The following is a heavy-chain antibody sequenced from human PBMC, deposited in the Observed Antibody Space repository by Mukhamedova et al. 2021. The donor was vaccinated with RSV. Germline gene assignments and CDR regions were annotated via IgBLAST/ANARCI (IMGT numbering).Heavy chain of an antibody. Sequence: IGTGYSTEYAASVKGRVIISRDGPKDSLYLQMNRLKAEDTGVYYCARTYHDKKLDLWGQGTLVTVSS. CDR3: ARTYHDKKLDL. J-gene: IGHJ4*02. V-gene: IGHV3-72*01. CDR2: IGTGYST. D-gene: IGHD3-16*01.